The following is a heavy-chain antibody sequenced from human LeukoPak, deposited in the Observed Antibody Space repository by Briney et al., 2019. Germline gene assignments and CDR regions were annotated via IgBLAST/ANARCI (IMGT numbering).Heavy chain of an antibody. J-gene: IGHJ4*02. Sequence: PGGSLRLSCAASGFTFSDYYMSWIRLAPGKGLEWLSYISRSGDTIASADSVKGRFTTSRDNSKNSLYLQMNSLRAEDTAVYYCSRDITAPGSFYYFDSLGQGTLVAVSS. V-gene: IGHV3-11*01. D-gene: IGHD3-3*01. CDR1: GFTFSDYY. CDR2: ISRSGDTI. CDR3: SRDITAPGSFYYFDS.